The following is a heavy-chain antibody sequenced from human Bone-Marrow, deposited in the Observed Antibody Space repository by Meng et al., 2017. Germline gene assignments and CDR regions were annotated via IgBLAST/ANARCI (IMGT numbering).Heavy chain of an antibody. D-gene: IGHD2-15*01. CDR3: VRGYCKGASCSYAPHDSFDI. J-gene: IGHJ3*02. CDR1: GFIFSDYY. Sequence: GESLKISCAASGFIFSDYYMTWIRQAPGKGLEWVSQISRSGTTIYYADSVKGRFTVSRDNAKNSLFLQMNSLRAEDTAVYYCVRGYCKGASCSYAPHDSFDIWGQGTMVTVSS. CDR2: ISRSGTTI. V-gene: IGHV3-11*04.